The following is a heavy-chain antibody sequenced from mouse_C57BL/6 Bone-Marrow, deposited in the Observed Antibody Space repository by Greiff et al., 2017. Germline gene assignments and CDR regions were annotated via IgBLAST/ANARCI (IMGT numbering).Heavy chain of an antibody. CDR3: ARHYYGSSYDWYFDV. CDR2: IWSDGST. CDR1: GFSLTSYG. J-gene: IGHJ1*03. Sequence: QVQLKESGPGLVAPSQSLSITCTVSGFSLTSYGVHWVRQPPGKGLEWLVVIWSDGSTTYNSALKSRLSISKDNSKSQVFLKMNSLQTDDTAMYYCARHYYGSSYDWYFDVWGTGTTVTVSS. D-gene: IGHD1-1*01. V-gene: IGHV2-6-1*01.